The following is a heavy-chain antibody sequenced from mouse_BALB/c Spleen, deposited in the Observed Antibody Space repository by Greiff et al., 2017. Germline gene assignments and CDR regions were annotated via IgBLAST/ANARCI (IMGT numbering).Heavy chain of an antibody. CDR2: ILPGSGST. Sequence: QVQLQQSGAELMKPGASVKISCKATGYTFSSYWIEWVKQRPGHGLEWIGEILPGSGSTNYNEKFKGKATFTADTSSNTAYMQLSSLTSEDSAVYYCARFDCEGYYAMDYWGQGTSVTVSS. J-gene: IGHJ4*01. D-gene: IGHD2-4*01. V-gene: IGHV1-9*01. CDR3: ARFDCEGYYAMDY. CDR1: GYTFSSYW.